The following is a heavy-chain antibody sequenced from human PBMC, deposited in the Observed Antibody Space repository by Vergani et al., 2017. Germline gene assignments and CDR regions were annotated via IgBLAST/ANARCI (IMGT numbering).Heavy chain of an antibody. J-gene: IGHJ6*02. Sequence: QVQLVQSGAEVKKPGSSVKVSCKASGGTFSSYAISWVRQVPGQGLEGMGRIIPVLGKTKYAQDFQGRLTITAATSTSTAYMELTSLISQDTAVYYCARDPRGYGGDPEDYYYGMDVWGQGTTVTVSS. V-gene: IGHV1-69*04. CDR1: GGTFSSYA. D-gene: IGHD2-21*02. CDR3: ARDPRGYGGDPEDYYYGMDV. CDR2: IIPVLGKT.